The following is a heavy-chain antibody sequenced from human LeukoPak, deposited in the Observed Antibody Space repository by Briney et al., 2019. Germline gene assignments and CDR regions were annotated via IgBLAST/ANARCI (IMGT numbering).Heavy chain of an antibody. Sequence: SSETLSLTSAVPTASVTSHQWAWIRQTALKGLEWVGRVHFSGSTNYNPSLRRRAAIPLDKSKKELSLTLKSVSAADTAVYYCARDESSRDDSGGYHYWGRGVLVTVSS. CDR2: VHFSGST. CDR1: TASVTSHQ. CDR3: ARDESSRDDSGGYHY. V-gene: IGHV4-4*07. J-gene: IGHJ4*02. D-gene: IGHD3-22*01.